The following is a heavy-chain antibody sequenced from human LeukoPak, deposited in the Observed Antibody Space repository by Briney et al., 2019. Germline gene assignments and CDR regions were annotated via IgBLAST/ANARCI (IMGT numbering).Heavy chain of an antibody. V-gene: IGHV3-53*01. CDR2: IYSGGST. CDR3: ARDGRHYYGSGSYYVTYYYYGMDV. D-gene: IGHD3-10*01. J-gene: IGHJ6*02. CDR1: GFTVSSNY. Sequence: PGGSLRLSCAASGFTVSSNYMSWVRQAPGKGLEWVSVIYSGGSTYYADSVKGRFTISRDNSKNTLYLQMNSLRAEDTAVYYCARDGRHYYGSGSYYVTYYYYGMDVWGQGTTVTVSS.